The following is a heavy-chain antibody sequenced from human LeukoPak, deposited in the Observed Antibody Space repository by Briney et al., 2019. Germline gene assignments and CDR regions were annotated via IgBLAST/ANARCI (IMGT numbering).Heavy chain of an antibody. CDR1: GFTFRRYW. CDR3: VGLGENY. D-gene: IGHD3-10*01. Sequence: GSLRLSCAASGFTFRRYWMSWARQASGKGLGWVANIKQDGSGKYYVDSVKGRFTISRDNAKNSLYLQMNSLRAEDTAVYYCVGLGENYWGQGTLVTVSS. CDR2: IKQDGSGK. J-gene: IGHJ4*02. V-gene: IGHV3-7*02.